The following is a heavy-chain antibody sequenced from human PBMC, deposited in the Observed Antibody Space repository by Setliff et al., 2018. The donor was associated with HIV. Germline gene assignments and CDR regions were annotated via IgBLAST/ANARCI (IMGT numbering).Heavy chain of an antibody. D-gene: IGHD3-22*01. V-gene: IGHV3-21*06. J-gene: IGHJ4*02. Sequence: PGGSLRLSCAVSGFTFSTYAMSWVRQAPGKGLEWVSTISAGGGTTIYYADSVKGRFTISRDNAKNSLYLQMNSLRAEDTAVYYCARPNYYDSSGSFDYWGQGTLVTVSS. CDR2: ISAGGGTTI. CDR1: GFTFSTYA. CDR3: ARPNYYDSSGSFDY.